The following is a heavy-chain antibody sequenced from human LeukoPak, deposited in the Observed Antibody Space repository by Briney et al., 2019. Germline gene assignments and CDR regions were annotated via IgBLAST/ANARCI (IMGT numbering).Heavy chain of an antibody. CDR3: ARGHFIPDSSGALLYYYGMDV. Sequence: ASVKVSCKASGYTFTGYYMHWVRQAPGQGLEWMGRINPNSGNTGYAQKFQGRVTMTRNTSISTAYMELSSLRSEDTAVYYCARGHFIPDSSGALLYYYGMDVWGQGTTVTVSS. D-gene: IGHD3-22*01. J-gene: IGHJ6*02. CDR1: GYTFTGYY. V-gene: IGHV1-8*02. CDR2: INPNSGNT.